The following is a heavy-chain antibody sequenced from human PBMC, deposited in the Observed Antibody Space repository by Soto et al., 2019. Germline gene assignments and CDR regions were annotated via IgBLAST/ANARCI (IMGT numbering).Heavy chain of an antibody. D-gene: IGHD2-2*01. J-gene: IGHJ5*02. V-gene: IGHV1-69*02. Sequence: SVKVSCKASGGTFSSYTISWVRQAPGQGLEWMGRITPINGIANYAQKFQDRVTITRDKSTSTAYMELSSLRSEDTAMYYCAQGYCSSTSCYGTGWFDPWGQGTLVTVSS. CDR1: GGTFSSYT. CDR3: AQGYCSSTSCYGTGWFDP. CDR2: ITPINGIA.